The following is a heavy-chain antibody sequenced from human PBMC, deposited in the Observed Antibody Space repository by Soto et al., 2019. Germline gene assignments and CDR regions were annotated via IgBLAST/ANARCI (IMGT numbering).Heavy chain of an antibody. CDR3: QKDASRKPSDIRGYYDF. D-gene: IGHD2-21*02. J-gene: IGHJ4*03. Sequence: PGGSLRLSCAASGFTFNTYAMSWVRQAPEKGLEWVSGISDSGETTYYADSVKGRFAISRDNSKNTLYLQMDSLRAEDTAVYYCQKDASRKPSDIRGYYDFWGQGTLVNVS. CDR2: ISDSGETT. CDR1: GFTFNTYA. V-gene: IGHV3-23*01.